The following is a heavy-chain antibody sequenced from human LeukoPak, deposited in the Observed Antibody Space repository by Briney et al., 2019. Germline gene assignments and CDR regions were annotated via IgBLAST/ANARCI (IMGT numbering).Heavy chain of an antibody. CDR1: GGSISSYY. CDR2: IYYSGST. D-gene: IGHD2-2*02. Sequence: KTSETLSLTCTVSGGSISSYYWSWIRQPPGKGLEWIGYIYYSGSTNYNPSLKSRVTISVDTSKNQFSLKLSSVTAADTAVYYCARQGVVPAAINYWGQGTLVTVSS. CDR3: ARQGVVPAAINY. V-gene: IGHV4-59*08. J-gene: IGHJ4*02.